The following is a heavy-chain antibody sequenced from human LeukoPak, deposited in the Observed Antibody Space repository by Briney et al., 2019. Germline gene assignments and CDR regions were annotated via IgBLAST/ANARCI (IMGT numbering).Heavy chain of an antibody. J-gene: IGHJ5*02. Sequence: GGSLRLSCVASGFTLSDYEMNWVRQAPGKGLEWVSYIGGTGATRYYADSVKGRFTISRDNAKNSLYLEMSNLRAEDTAVYYCARGGYTRLKAWGQGILVIVSS. D-gene: IGHD5-24*01. CDR3: ARGGYTRLKA. CDR1: GFTLSDYE. CDR2: IGGTGATR. V-gene: IGHV3-48*03.